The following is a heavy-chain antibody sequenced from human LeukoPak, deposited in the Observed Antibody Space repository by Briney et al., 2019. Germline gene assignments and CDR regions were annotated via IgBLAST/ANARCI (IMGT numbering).Heavy chain of an antibody. CDR2: ITSSSSYI. CDR3: ARNYYDSSVYLTSFDP. D-gene: IGHD3-22*01. CDR1: GFTFSSYT. V-gene: IGHV3-21*01. J-gene: IGHJ5*02. Sequence: PGGSLRLSCAASGFTFSSYTMNWVRQAPGRGLEWVSSITSSSSYIYYADSVKGRFSISRDNAKNSLYLQMNSLRAEDTAVYYCARNYYDSSVYLTSFDPWGRGTLVTVSS.